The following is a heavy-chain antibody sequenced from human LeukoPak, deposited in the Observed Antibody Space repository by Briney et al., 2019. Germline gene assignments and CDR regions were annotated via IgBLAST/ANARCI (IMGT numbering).Heavy chain of an antibody. Sequence: PGRSLRLSCAASGFTFSDYDMSWVRQAPGKGLEWVSSMSLSTSGKTYADSVKGRFTVSTDKAKNTLYLQMDSLRAEDTAIYYCAKALTRWAFDMWGQGTMVTVSS. CDR3: AKALTRWAFDM. CDR2: MSLSTSGK. J-gene: IGHJ3*02. D-gene: IGHD3-16*01. V-gene: IGHV3-23*01. CDR1: GFTFSDYD.